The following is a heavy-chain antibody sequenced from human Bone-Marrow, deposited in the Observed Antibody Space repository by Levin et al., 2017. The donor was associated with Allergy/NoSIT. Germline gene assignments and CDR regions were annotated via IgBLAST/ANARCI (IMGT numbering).Heavy chain of an antibody. J-gene: IGHJ4*02. V-gene: IGHV3-21*06. CDR3: ARGVDTSGWYYFDH. D-gene: IGHD6-19*01. CDR1: GFTFRSST. CDR2: ISSTGFI. Sequence: AGGSLRLSCAASGFTFRSSTMNWVRHAPGRGLEWVSSISSTGFIYYGDAGKGRFTISRDDAENSVFLQMNSLRAEDTAVYYCARGVDTSGWYYFDHWGQGTQVTVSS.